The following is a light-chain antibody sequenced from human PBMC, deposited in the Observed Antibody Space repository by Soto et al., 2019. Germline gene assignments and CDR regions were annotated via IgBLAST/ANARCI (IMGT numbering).Light chain of an antibody. Sequence: DIQITQSPSALSASVGDRDTITCRASQSISSWLAWYQQKPGKAPKLLIYDASSLESGVPSRFSGSGSGTEFTLTITSLQPDDFATYYCQQYNSYPLTFGGGTKVDIK. J-gene: IGKJ4*01. CDR3: QQYNSYPLT. CDR2: DAS. CDR1: QSISSW. V-gene: IGKV1-5*01.